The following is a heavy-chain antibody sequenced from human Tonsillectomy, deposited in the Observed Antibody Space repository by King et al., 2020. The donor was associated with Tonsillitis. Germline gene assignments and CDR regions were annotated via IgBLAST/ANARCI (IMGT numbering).Heavy chain of an antibody. J-gene: IGHJ4*02. CDR2: IRYDGNHE. CDR1: GFTFSSYG. CDR3: AKDLDCSGVSCFF. V-gene: IGHV3-30*02. Sequence: VQLVESGGGVVQPGGSLRLSCAASGFTFSSYGMHWVRQAPGKGLEWVAFIRYDGNHEYYADSVKGRFTVSRDNSKNTLYLQMTSLRPEDTAVYYCAKDLDCSGVSCFFWGQGTLVTVSS. D-gene: IGHD2-15*01.